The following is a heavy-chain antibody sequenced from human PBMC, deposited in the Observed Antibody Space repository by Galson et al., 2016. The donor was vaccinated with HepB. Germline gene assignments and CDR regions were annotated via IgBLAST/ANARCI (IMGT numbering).Heavy chain of an antibody. CDR2: INHSGST. V-gene: IGHV4-34*01. D-gene: IGHD3-3*01. J-gene: IGHJ5*02. CDR1: GWSFTGYY. CDR3: PKVDAFWSGSPGWFDP. Sequence: ETLSLTCSVFGWSFTGYYWTWIRQRPGKGLEWIGEINHSGSTNYNPSLESRVTISVDSPKNQVSLKMNSMTAAATAVYSCPKVDAFWSGSPGWFDPWGQGTLVTVSS.